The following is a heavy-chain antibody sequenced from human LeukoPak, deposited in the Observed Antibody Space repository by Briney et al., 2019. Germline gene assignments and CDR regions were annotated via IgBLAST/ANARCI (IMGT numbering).Heavy chain of an antibody. CDR3: AKLVDIVATSDY. CDR2: ISYDGSNK. J-gene: IGHJ4*02. CDR1: GFTFSSYG. V-gene: IGHV3-30*18. D-gene: IGHD5-12*01. Sequence: GRSLRLSCAASGFTFSSYGMHWVRQAPGKGLEWVAVISYDGSNKYYADSVKGRFTISRDNSKNTLYLQMNSLRAEDTAVYYCAKLVDIVATSDYWGQGTLVTVSS.